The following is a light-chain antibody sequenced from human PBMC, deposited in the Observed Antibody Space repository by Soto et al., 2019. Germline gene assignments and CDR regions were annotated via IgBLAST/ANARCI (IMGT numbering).Light chain of an antibody. V-gene: IGKV1D-16*01. J-gene: IGKJ5*01. Sequence: DIQMTQSPSSLSAFVGDRVTISCRASQNINTWLAWYQQKPGTAPKSLIYAASSLPSGVPSRFSGSGSGTDFTLTISSLQPEDFATYYCQHYRTYPITFGQGTRLEIK. CDR2: AAS. CDR3: QHYRTYPIT. CDR1: QNINTW.